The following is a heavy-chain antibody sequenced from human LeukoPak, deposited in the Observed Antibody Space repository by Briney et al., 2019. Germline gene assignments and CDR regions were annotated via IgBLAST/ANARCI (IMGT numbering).Heavy chain of an antibody. V-gene: IGHV3-23*01. CDR1: GFTFTTYG. J-gene: IGHJ4*02. D-gene: IGHD2-2*03. CDR2: IGGSGTRT. CDR3: AKDSHWIMFDD. Sequence: GGSLRLSCSASGFTFTTYGMNWVRQAPGKGLEWVSGIGGSGTRTYYADSVKGRFTISRDNSKNTLYLQMNSLRDEDTAVYYCAKDSHWIMFDDWGQGTLVTVSS.